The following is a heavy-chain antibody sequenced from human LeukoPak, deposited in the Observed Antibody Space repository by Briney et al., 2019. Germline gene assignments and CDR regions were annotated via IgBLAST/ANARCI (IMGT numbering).Heavy chain of an antibody. CDR3: ARDHLRLEASIVGATIPDY. V-gene: IGHV1-69*04. J-gene: IGHJ4*02. CDR2: IIPILGIA. D-gene: IGHD1-26*01. Sequence: SVKVSCKVSGYTLTELSMHWVRQAPGKGLEWMGRIIPILGIANYAQKFQGRVTITADKSTSTAYMELSSLRSEDTAVYYRARDHLRLEASIVGATIPDYWGQGTLVTVSS. CDR1: GYTLTELS.